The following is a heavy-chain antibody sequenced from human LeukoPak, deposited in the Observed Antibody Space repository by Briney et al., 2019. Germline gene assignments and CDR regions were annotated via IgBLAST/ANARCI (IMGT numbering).Heavy chain of an antibody. V-gene: IGHV3-30-3*01. J-gene: IGHJ4*02. D-gene: IGHD2-2*01. Sequence: GRSLRLSCAASGFTFSSYAMHWVRQAPGKGLERVAVISYDGSNKYYADSVKGRFTISRDNSKNTLYLQMNSLRAEDTAVYYCARSGSTSNPVWGQGTLVTVSS. CDR3: ARSGSTSNPV. CDR2: ISYDGSNK. CDR1: GFTFSSYA.